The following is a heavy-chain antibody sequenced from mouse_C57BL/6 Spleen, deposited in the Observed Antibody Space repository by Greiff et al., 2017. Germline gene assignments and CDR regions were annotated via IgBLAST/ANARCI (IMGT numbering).Heavy chain of an antibody. V-gene: IGHV1-19*01. CDR1: GYTFTDYY. D-gene: IGHD1-3*01. Sequence: EVQLKQSGPVLVKPGASVKMSCKASGYTFTDYYMHWVKQSHGKSLEWIGVINPYNGGTSYNEKFKGKATLTVDKSSSTAYMELNSLTSEDSAVYYCARSETGTYEEDYWGQGTTLTVSS. CDR3: ARSETGTYEEDY. J-gene: IGHJ2*01. CDR2: INPYNGGT.